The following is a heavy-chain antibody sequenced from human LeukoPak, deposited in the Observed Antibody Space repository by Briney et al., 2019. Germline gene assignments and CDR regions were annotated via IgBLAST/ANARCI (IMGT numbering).Heavy chain of an antibody. CDR1: GYSFTSYW. J-gene: IGHJ6*04. Sequence: GESLKISCQGSGYSFTSYWISWVRQMPGKGLEWMGRIDPSDSYTNYSPSFQGHGTISADKSISTAYLQWSSLKASDTAMYYCACSSWYYYYFGMDVWGKGTTVTVSS. CDR2: IDPSDSYT. D-gene: IGHD6-13*01. CDR3: ACSSWYYYYFGMDV. V-gene: IGHV5-10-1*01.